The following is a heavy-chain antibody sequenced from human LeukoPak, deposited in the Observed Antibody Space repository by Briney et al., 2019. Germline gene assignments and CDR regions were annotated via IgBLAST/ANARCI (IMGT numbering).Heavy chain of an antibody. CDR1: GGSISSYY. J-gene: IGHJ6*02. CDR3: ARLSLRANYYYYGMDV. CDR2: IYYSGST. D-gene: IGHD3-10*01. V-gene: IGHV4-59*08. Sequence: PSETLSLTCTVSGGSISSYYWSWIRQPPGKGLGWIGYIYYSGSTNYNPSLKSRVTISVDTSKNQFSLKLSSVTAADTAVYYCARLSLRANYYYYGMDVWGQGTTVTVSS.